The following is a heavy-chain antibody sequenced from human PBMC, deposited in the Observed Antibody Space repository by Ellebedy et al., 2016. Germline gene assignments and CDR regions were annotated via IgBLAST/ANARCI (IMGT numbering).Heavy chain of an antibody. CDR1: GYSFIHYW. D-gene: IGHD4-11*01. J-gene: IGHJ5*02. CDR2: IDPSNSHI. CDR3: ARQGTTVTEAAWFDP. Sequence: GESLKISCKGSGYSFIHYWINWVRQMPGKGLEWMGRIDPSNSHINYSPSFQGHVTISTDESITTAYLQWNSLKASDTAMYYCARQGTTVTEAAWFDPWGQGTLVTVSS. V-gene: IGHV5-10-1*01.